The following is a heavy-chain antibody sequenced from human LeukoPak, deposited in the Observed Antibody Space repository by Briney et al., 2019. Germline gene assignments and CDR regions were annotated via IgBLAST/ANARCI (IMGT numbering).Heavy chain of an antibody. CDR2: IIPIFGTA. Sequence: ASVKVSCKASGGTFSSYAISWVRQAPGQGLEWMGGIIPIFGTANYAQKFQGRVTITADESTSTAYMELSSLRSEDTAVYYCAREGGYSYGFSFDPWGQGTLVTVSS. V-gene: IGHV1-69*13. CDR1: GGTFSSYA. CDR3: AREGGYSYGFSFDP. D-gene: IGHD5-18*01. J-gene: IGHJ5*02.